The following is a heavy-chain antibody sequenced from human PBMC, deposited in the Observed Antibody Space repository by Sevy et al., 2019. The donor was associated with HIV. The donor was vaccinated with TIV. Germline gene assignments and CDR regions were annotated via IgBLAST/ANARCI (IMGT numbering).Heavy chain of an antibody. CDR2: ISSSSSTI. CDR1: GFTFSSYS. CDR3: ARDTELDFLYYFDY. Sequence: GGSLRLSCAASGFTFSSYSMNWVHQAPGKGLEWVSYISSSSSTIYYADSVKGRFTISRDNAKNSLYLQMNSLRDEDTAVYYCARDTELDFLYYFDYWGQGTLVTVSS. J-gene: IGHJ4*02. D-gene: IGHD3-3*01. V-gene: IGHV3-48*02.